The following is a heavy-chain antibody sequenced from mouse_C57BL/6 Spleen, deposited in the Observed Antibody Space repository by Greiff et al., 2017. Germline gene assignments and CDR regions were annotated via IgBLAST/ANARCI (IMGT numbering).Heavy chain of an antibody. Sequence: VQLQQSGPGLVQPSQSLSITCTVSGFSLTSYGVHWVRQSPGKGLEWLGVIWSGGSTDYNAAFISRLSISKDNSKSQVFFKMNRLQADDTAIYYCASQGRNAMDYWGQGTSVTVSS. CDR2: IWSGGST. J-gene: IGHJ4*01. CDR1: GFSLTSYG. V-gene: IGHV2-2*01. CDR3: ASQGRNAMDY.